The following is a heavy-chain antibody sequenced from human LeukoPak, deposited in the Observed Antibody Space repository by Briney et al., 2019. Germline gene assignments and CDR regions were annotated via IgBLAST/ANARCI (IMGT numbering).Heavy chain of an antibody. CDR2: ISSDGNRT. CDR3: ALLSGPSYS. J-gene: IGHJ4*02. D-gene: IGHD2-15*01. CDR1: GFTFSSYG. V-gene: IGHV3-30*19. Sequence: GGSLRLSCAASGFTFSSYGMHWVRQAPGKGLEWVAVISSDGNRTYYADSVKGRFTLSRDNSNKTLHLQMKNLRADDMAVYYCALLSGPSYSWGQGTLVTVSS.